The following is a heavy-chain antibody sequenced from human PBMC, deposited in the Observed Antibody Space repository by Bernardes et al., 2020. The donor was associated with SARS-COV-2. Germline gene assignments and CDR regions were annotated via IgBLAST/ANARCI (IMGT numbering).Heavy chain of an antibody. CDR1: GFTFTKYD. CDR3: AREMADPGPLDY. J-gene: IGHJ4*02. CDR2: IGSGSDFI. D-gene: IGHD2-8*01. V-gene: IGHV3-21*01. Sequence: GGSLRLSCAASGFTFTKYDMSWVRQAPGKGLEWVSFIGSGSDFIYYADSVKGRFTISRDNAKNSLYLQMNSLRAEDSAVYYCAREMADPGPLDYWGQGTLVTVSS.